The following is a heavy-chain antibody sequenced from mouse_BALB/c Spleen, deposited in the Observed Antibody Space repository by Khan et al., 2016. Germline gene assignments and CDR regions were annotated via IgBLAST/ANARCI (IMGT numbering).Heavy chain of an antibody. CDR3: ARPNGSYGSSYFAY. D-gene: IGHD1-1*01. Sequence: QVQLQQSGAELARPGASVKLSCKASGYSFTSDTTHWVKQRFGQGLEGIGYINPSSGYTNYNQKFKDKATLTADKSSSTAYLQLSSLTSEDSAVYYCARPNGSYGSSYFAYWGQGTLVTVSA. V-gene: IGHV1-4*01. J-gene: IGHJ3*01. CDR2: INPSSGYT. CDR1: GYSFTSDT.